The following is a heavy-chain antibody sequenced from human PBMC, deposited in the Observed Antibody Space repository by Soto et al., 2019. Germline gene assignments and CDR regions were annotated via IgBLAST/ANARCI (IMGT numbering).Heavy chain of an antibody. J-gene: IGHJ5*02. Sequence: GGSLRLSCVVSGFTFGNYAMSWVRQAPGKGLEWVSSITGIDGRTYYADSVKGRFTISRDNPKNTLYLQMNNLRAEDTAMFYCAKDRGPYCSGGICYPPSWFDPWGQGTQVTVSS. CDR2: ITGIDGRT. V-gene: IGHV3-23*01. D-gene: IGHD2-15*01. CDR3: AKDRGPYCSGGICYPPSWFDP. CDR1: GFTFGNYA.